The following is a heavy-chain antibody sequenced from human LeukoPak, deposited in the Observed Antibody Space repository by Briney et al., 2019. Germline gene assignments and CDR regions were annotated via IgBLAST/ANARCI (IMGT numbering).Heavy chain of an antibody. J-gene: IGHJ4*02. V-gene: IGHV3-30*02. CDR2: IKFHGHET. Sequence: GGSLTLSCVASGFNFNNYDLHWVSQAPGKGLEWVAFIKFHGHETFYADSVEGRFTFSRDNSRNTVYLQMNSLRSEDTAVYYCAREAPICRNADCRTGFDYWGQGTLVAVSS. D-gene: IGHD1-1*01. CDR3: AREAPICRNADCRTGFDY. CDR1: GFNFNNYD.